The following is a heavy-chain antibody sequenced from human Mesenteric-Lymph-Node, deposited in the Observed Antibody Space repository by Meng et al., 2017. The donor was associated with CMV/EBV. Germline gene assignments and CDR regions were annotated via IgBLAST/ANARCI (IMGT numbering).Heavy chain of an antibody. CDR1: GGSISSSSYY. CDR2: IYYSGST. D-gene: IGHD3-10*01. Sequence: QLQLQESGPGLVKPSETLSLTCTVSGGSISSSSYYWGWIRQPPGKGLEWIGSIYYSGSTYYNPSLKSRVTISVDTSKNQFSLKLSSVTAADTAVYYCARPHYYGSGRSPWFDPWGQGTLVTVSS. V-gene: IGHV4-39*01. CDR3: ARPHYYGSGRSPWFDP. J-gene: IGHJ5*02.